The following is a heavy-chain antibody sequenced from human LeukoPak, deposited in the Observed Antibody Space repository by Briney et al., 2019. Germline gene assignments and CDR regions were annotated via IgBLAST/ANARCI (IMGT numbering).Heavy chain of an antibody. CDR3: ARGGSSRPVVDY. V-gene: IGHV4-59*01. CDR1: GGSISSYY. CDR2: IYYSGST. Sequence: NPSETLSLTCTVSGGSISSYYWSWIRQPPGKGLEWIGYIYYSGSTNYNPSLKSRVTISVDTSKNQFSLKLSSVTAADTAMYYCARGGSSRPVVDYWGQGTLVTVSS. D-gene: IGHD1-26*01. J-gene: IGHJ4*02.